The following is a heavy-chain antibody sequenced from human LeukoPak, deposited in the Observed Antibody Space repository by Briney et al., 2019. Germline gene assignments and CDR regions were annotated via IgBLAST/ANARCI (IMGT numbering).Heavy chain of an antibody. J-gene: IGHJ4*02. CDR1: GFTFDNSA. CDR2: ISWNSAGI. D-gene: IGHD4-17*01. V-gene: IGHV3-9*01. CDR3: ARTSTVTTKTGDY. Sequence: PGGSLRLSCAASGFTFDNSAMHWVRQAPGKGLEWVSGISWNSAGIHYADSVKGRFTISRDNAKNSLYLQMNSLRAEDTAVYYCARTSTVTTKTGDYWGQGTLVTVSS.